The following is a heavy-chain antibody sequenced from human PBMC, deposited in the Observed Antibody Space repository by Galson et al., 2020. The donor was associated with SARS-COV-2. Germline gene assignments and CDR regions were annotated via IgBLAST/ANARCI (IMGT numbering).Heavy chain of an antibody. CDR2: MNQDGSEK. CDR1: GFTFSYYW. D-gene: IGHD3-10*01. J-gene: IGHJ4*02. Sequence: TGGSLRLSCAASGFTFSYYWMSWVRQAPGKGLEWVANMNQDGSEKYYVDSVKGRFTISRDNAKNSLYLQMNSLRAEDTAVYYCTSGDSVPIQSDYWGQGTLVTVSS. V-gene: IGHV3-7*01. CDR3: TSGDSVPIQSDY.